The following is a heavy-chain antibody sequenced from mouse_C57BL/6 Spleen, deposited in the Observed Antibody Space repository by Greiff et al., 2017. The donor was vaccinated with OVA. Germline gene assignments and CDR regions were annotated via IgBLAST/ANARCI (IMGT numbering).Heavy chain of an antibody. CDR3: ASGITTVGASFDY. D-gene: IGHD1-1*01. V-gene: IGHV1-82*01. CDR2: IYPGDGDT. CDR1: GYAFSSSW. Sequence: QVQLQQSGPELVKPGASVKISCKASGYAFSSSWMNWVKQRPGKGLEWIGRIYPGDGDTNYNGKFKGKATLTADKSSSTAYMQLSSLTSEDSAVYFCASGITTVGASFDYWGQGTTLTVSS. J-gene: IGHJ2*01.